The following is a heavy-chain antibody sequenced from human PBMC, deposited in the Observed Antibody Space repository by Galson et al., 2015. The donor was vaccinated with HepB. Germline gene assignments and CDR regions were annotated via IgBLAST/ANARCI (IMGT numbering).Heavy chain of an antibody. CDR2: IKSKTDGGTT. V-gene: IGHV3-15*01. CDR3: TTDLDYGGNFYYFDY. D-gene: IGHD4-23*01. CDR1: GFTFSNAW. Sequence: SLRLSCAASGFTFSNAWMSWVRQAPGKGLEWVGRIKSKTDGGTTDYAAPVKGRFTISRDDSKNTLYLQMNSLKTEDTAVYYCTTDLDYGGNFYYFDYWGQGTLVTVSS. J-gene: IGHJ4*02.